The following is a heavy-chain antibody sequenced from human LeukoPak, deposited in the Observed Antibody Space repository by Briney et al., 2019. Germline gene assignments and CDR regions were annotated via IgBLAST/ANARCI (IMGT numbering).Heavy chain of an antibody. CDR1: VGTFSSYA. Sequence: ASVKVSCKSSVGTFSSYAISWVRQAPGQGLEWMGRIIPILGIANYAQKFQGRVTITADKSTSTAYMELSSLRSEDTAVYYCARMPLGYCSGGSCYYFDYWGQGTLVTVSS. J-gene: IGHJ4*02. V-gene: IGHV1-69*04. CDR2: IIPILGIA. D-gene: IGHD2-15*01. CDR3: ARMPLGYCSGGSCYYFDY.